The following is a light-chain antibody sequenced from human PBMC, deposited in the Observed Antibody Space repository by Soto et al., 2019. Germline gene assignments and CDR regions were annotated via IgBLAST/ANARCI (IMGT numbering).Light chain of an antibody. CDR2: ATS. J-gene: IGKJ4*01. CDR3: QKYHSAPLS. V-gene: IGKV1-27*01. CDR1: QGIAPY. Sequence: DVQMTQSPSSLSAFVGDRVTITCRASQGIAPYLAWFQQKPGKVPKLLIYATSTLQSGVPSRFSGSGSGTDFTLTISSLKPEDVGTYYCQKYHSAPLSFGGGTKVEIK.